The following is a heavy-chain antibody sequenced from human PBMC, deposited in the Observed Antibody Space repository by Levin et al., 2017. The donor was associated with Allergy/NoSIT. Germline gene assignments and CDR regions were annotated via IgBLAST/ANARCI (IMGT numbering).Heavy chain of an antibody. D-gene: IGHD3-22*01. J-gene: IGHJ4*02. CDR1: GGSFSGYY. V-gene: IGHV4-34*01. CDR2: INHSGST. CDR3: ARGRDYYDSSGYLYYFDY. Sequence: SQTFSLTCAVYGGSFSGYYWSWIRQPPGKGLEWIGEINHSGSTNYNPSLKSRVTISVDTSKNQFSLKLSSVTAADTAVYYCARGRDYYDSSGYLYYFDYWGQGTLVTVSS.